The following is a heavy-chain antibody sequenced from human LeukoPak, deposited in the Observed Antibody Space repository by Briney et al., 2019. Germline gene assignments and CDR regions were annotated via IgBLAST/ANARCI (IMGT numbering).Heavy chain of an antibody. V-gene: IGHV4-4*02. J-gene: IGHJ6*04. CDR3: ARGTVVVPAARDYYYGMDV. CDR1: GGSIGSSNW. Sequence: SGTLSLTCAVSGGSIGSSNWWSWVRQPPGKGLEWIGEIYHSGSTNYNPSLKSRVTISVDKSKNQFSLKLSSVTAADTAVYYCARGTVVVPAARDYYYGMDVWGKGTTVTVSS. D-gene: IGHD2-2*01. CDR2: IYHSGST.